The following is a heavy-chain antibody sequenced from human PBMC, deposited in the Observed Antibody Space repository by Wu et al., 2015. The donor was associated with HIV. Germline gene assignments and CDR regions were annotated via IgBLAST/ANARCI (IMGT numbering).Heavy chain of an antibody. V-gene: IGHV1-18*01. CDR2: ISAYNGNT. CDR3: ARVGESYYGSGSYLSYYYYYYMDV. Sequence: QVQLVQSGAEVKKPGASVKVSCKASGYTFTSYGISWVRQAPGQGLEWMGWISAYNGNTNYAQKLQGRVTMTTDTSTSTAYMELRSLRSDDTAVYYCARVGESYYGSGSYLSYYYYYYMDVWGKGTNGHRLL. J-gene: IGHJ6*03. D-gene: IGHD3-10*01. CDR1: GYTFTSYG.